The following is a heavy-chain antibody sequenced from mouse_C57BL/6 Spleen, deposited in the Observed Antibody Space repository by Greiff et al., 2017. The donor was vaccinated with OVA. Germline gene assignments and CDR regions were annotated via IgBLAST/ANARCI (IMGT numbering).Heavy chain of an antibody. CDR1: GYTFTDYY. CDR2: IYPGSGNT. J-gene: IGHJ4*01. D-gene: IGHD1-1*01. CDR3: ARAPTVVARAMDY. Sequence: VQLQQSGAELVRPGASVKLSCKASGYTFTDYYINWVKQRPGQGLEWIARIYPGSGNTYYNEKFKGKATLTAEKSSSTAYMQLSSLTSEDSAVYFCARAPTVVARAMDYWGQGTSVTVSS. V-gene: IGHV1-76*01.